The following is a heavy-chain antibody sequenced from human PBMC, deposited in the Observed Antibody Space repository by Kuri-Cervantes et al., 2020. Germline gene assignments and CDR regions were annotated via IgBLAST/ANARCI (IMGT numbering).Heavy chain of an antibody. Sequence: GESLKISCAASGFTFSSYSMNWLRQTPGKGLEWISYIRSGSTTIYYADSVRGRFTISRDDATNSLYLQMNSLRDDDTAVYYCARAGFEMATIYYFDYWGQGTLVTVSS. CDR3: ARAGFEMATIYYFDY. V-gene: IGHV3-48*02. D-gene: IGHD5-24*01. CDR2: IRSGSTTI. J-gene: IGHJ4*02. CDR1: GFTFSSYS.